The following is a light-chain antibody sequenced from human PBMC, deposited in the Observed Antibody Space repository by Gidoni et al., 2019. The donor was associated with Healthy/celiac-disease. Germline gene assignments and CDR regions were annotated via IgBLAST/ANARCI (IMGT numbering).Light chain of an antibody. CDR2: EVS. J-gene: IGLJ3*02. V-gene: IGLV2-14*01. Sequence: QSALTQPASVSGSPGQSITISGTGTSSDVGGYNYVSWYQQHPGKAPKLMIYEVSNRPSGVSNRFSGSKSGNTASLTISGLQAEDEADYYCSSYTSSSTRGVFGGGTKLTVL. CDR1: SSDVGGYNY. CDR3: SSYTSSSTRGV.